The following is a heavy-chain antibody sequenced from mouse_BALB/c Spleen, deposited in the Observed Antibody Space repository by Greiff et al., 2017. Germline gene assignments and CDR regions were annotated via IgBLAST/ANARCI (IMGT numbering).Heavy chain of an antibody. Sequence: EVQLVESGGGLVKPGGSLKLSCAASGFTFSDYYMYWVRQTPEKRLEWVATISDGGSYTYYPDSVKGRFTISRDNAKNSLYLQMSSLKSEDTAMYYCARGDYRYGEYAMDYWGQGTSVTVSS. CDR2: ISDGGSYT. J-gene: IGHJ4*01. CDR3: ARGDYRYGEYAMDY. D-gene: IGHD2-14*01. V-gene: IGHV5-4*02. CDR1: GFTFSDYY.